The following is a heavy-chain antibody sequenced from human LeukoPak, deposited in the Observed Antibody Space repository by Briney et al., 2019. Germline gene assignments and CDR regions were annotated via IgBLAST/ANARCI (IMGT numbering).Heavy chain of an antibody. D-gene: IGHD2-2*01. V-gene: IGHV3-7*03. CDR2: IKQDGSEK. Sequence: PGGSLRLSCAASGFTFSSYWMSWVRQAPGKGLEWVANIKQDGSEKYYVDSVKGRFTISRDNAKNSLYLQMYSLRAEDTAVYYCARGGCSSTSCYVNWFDPWGQGTLVTVSS. CDR1: GFTFSSYW. CDR3: ARGGCSSTSCYVNWFDP. J-gene: IGHJ5*02.